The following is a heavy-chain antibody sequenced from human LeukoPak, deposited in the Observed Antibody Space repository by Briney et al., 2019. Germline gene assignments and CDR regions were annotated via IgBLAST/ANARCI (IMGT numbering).Heavy chain of an antibody. CDR3: VREGNELLSKNFDY. V-gene: IGHV1-2*02. Sequence: ASVKVSCKASGFTFTGYYIHWVRQAPGQGLEWMGYINPHSGGTDSPQKFQGRVTMTTDTSISAAYMELSSLISDDTAMYYCVREGNELLSKNFDYWGQGTLVTVSS. CDR2: INPHSGGT. J-gene: IGHJ4*02. CDR1: GFTFTGYY. D-gene: IGHD2-21*02.